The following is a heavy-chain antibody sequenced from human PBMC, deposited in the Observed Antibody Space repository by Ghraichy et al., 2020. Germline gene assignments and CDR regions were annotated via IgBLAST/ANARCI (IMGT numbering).Heavy chain of an antibody. CDR1: GFTFSSYA. Sequence: GGSLRLSCAASGFTFSSYAMSWVRQAPGKGLEWVSAISGSGGSTYYADSVKGRFTISRDNSKNTLYLQMNSLRAEDTAVYYCAKDLFKQWLARRGEYFDYWGQGTLVTVSS. V-gene: IGHV3-23*01. J-gene: IGHJ4*02. D-gene: IGHD6-19*01. CDR3: AKDLFKQWLARRGEYFDY. CDR2: ISGSGGST.